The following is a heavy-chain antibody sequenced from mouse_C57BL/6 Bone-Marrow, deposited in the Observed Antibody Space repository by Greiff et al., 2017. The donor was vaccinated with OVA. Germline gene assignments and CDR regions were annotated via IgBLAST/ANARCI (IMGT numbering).Heavy chain of an antibody. Sequence: QVQLQQPGAELVKPGASVKLSCKASGYTFTSYWMHWVKQRPGRGLEWIGRIDPNSGGTKYNAKFKSKATLTVDKPSSTAYMQLSILTSEDAAVYYCAREGMGPLLDYWGQGTTRTVSS. V-gene: IGHV1-72*01. D-gene: IGHD4-1*01. CDR2: IDPNSGGT. CDR1: GYTFTSYW. CDR3: AREGMGPLLDY. J-gene: IGHJ2*01.